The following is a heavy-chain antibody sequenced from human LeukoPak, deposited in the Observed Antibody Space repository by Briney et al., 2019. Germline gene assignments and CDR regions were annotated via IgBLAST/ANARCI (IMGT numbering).Heavy chain of an antibody. D-gene: IGHD6-13*01. J-gene: IGHJ4*02. CDR3: ARVRPGGYSSSWYLDY. CDR1: GFTFSSYW. Sequence: GGSLRLSCAASGFTFSSYWMHWARQAPGKGLVWASRINSDGSSTSYADSVKGRFTISRANAKNTLYLQMNSLRAEDTAVYYCARVRPGGYSSSWYLDYWGQGTLVTVSS. V-gene: IGHV3-74*01. CDR2: INSDGSST.